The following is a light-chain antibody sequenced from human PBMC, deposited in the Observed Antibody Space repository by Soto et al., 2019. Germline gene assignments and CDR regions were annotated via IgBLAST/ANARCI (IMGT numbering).Light chain of an antibody. Sequence: QSVVTQPRSVSGSPGQSVTISCTGTNSDVGGYDYVSWYQQHPGKAPKLLIYDVTKRPSGVPDRFSGSKSGNTASLTISGLQAADEADYYCCSSAGSYTYVFGTGTKVTVL. V-gene: IGLV2-11*01. J-gene: IGLJ1*01. CDR1: NSDVGGYDY. CDR3: CSSAGSYTYV. CDR2: DVT.